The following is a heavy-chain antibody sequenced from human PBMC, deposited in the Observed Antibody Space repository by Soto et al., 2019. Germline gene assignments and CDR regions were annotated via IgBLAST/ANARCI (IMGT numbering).Heavy chain of an antibody. J-gene: IGHJ4*02. CDR1: GFTFSSFA. V-gene: IGHV3-23*01. CDR3: LVDH. Sequence: EVQLLESGGGLVQPGGSLRLSCAASGFTFSSFAMSWVRQAPGKGLEWVSAISGAGNSASHANSVQGRFIISRDNSKNTLFLQMGSLRAEDTATYYQLVDHWGQGTLVTVFS. CDR2: ISGAGNSA.